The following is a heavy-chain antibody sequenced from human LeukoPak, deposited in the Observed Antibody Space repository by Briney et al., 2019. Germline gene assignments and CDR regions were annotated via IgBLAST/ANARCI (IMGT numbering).Heavy chain of an antibody. CDR3: ARRSIQHCSSTSCFDAFDI. V-gene: IGHV5-51*01. CDR2: IYPVDSDP. J-gene: IGHJ3*02. D-gene: IGHD2-2*01. Sequence: GQSLKFSCKGSGYSFTGYWIGGVRQMLGKGLEWMGLIYPVDSDPRYSPSFQGQVTISADKATSTADLQSSSLKASDTAMYYCARRSIQHCSSTSCFDAFDIWGQGTIVTVSS. CDR1: GYSFTGYW.